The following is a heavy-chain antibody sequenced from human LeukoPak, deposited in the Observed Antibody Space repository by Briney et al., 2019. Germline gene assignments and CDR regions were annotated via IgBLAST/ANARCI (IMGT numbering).Heavy chain of an antibody. Sequence: PGGSLRLSCAASGFTFSDYYMSWIRQAPGKGLEWVSYISSSGSTIYYADSVKGRFTISRDNAKNSLYLQMNSLRAEDTAVYYCARDDDSDYYYYGMDVWGQGTTVIVSS. CDR2: ISSSGSTI. CDR3: ARDDDSDYYYYGMDV. J-gene: IGHJ6*02. V-gene: IGHV3-11*01. D-gene: IGHD3-3*01. CDR1: GFTFSDYY.